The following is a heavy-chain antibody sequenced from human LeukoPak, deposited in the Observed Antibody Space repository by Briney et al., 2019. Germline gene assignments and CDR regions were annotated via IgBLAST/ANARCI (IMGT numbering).Heavy chain of an antibody. J-gene: IGHJ5*02. CDR1: GGSFSGYY. Sequence: SETLSLTCAVYGGSFSGYYWSWIRQPPGKGLEWIGEINHSGSTNYNPSLKSRVTISVDTSKNQFSLKLSSVTAADTAAYYCARGTSSIAARPGGNWFDPWGQGTLVTVSS. V-gene: IGHV4-34*01. D-gene: IGHD6-6*01. CDR2: INHSGST. CDR3: ARGTSSIAARPGGNWFDP.